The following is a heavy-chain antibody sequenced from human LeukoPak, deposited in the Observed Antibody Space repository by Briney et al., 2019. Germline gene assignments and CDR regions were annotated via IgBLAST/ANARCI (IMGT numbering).Heavy chain of an antibody. CDR3: ARDLDVYYDSSGYSAYDY. J-gene: IGHJ4*02. Sequence: SGGSLRLSCAASGFTFSSYSMNWVRQAPGKGLEWVSSISSSSSYIYYADSVKGRFTISRDNAKNSLYLQMNSLRAEDTAVYYCARDLDVYYDSSGYSAYDYWGQGTLVTVSS. V-gene: IGHV3-21*01. CDR1: GFTFSSYS. CDR2: ISSSSSYI. D-gene: IGHD3-22*01.